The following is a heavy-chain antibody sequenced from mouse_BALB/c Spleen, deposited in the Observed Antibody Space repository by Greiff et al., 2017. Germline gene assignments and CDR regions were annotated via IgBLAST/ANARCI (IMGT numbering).Heavy chain of an antibody. J-gene: IGHJ2*01. CDR2: ISSGSSTI. Sequence: EVKVVESGGGLVQPGGSRKLSCAASGFTFSSFGMHWVRQAPEKGLEWVAYISSGSSTIYYADTVKGRFTISRDNPKNTLFLQMTSLRSEDTAMYYCASELGGGFDYWGQGTTLTVSS. D-gene: IGHD4-1*01. CDR1: GFTFSSFG. V-gene: IGHV5-17*02. CDR3: ASELGGGFDY.